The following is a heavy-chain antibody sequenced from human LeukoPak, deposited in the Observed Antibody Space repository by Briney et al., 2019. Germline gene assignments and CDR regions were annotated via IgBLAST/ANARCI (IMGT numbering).Heavy chain of an antibody. D-gene: IGHD3-3*01. J-gene: IGHJ4*02. V-gene: IGHV1-18*01. Sequence: ASVKVSCKASGYTFTSYDINWVRQATGQGLEWMGWISAYNGNTNYAQKLQGRVTMTTDTSTSTAYMELRSLRSDDTAVYYCARDSRGDYDFWSGYDYWGQGTLVTVSS. CDR1: GYTFTSYD. CDR2: ISAYNGNT. CDR3: ARDSRGDYDFWSGYDY.